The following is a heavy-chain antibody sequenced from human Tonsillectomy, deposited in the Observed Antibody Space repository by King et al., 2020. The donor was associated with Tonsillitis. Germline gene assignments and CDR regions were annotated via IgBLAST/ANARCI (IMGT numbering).Heavy chain of an antibody. CDR1: GVSISSGSYY. CDR3: ARDAWRGGDRVVWNWFDP. D-gene: IGHD2-21*02. V-gene: IGHV4-31*03. Sequence: VQLQESGPGLVKPSQTLSLTCTVSGVSISSGSYYWSWIRQHPGKGLEWIGYIYYSGSTYYNPSLKSRVTLSVDTSKNQFSLKLSSVTAADTAVYYCARDAWRGGDRVVWNWFDPCGQGTLVTVSS. J-gene: IGHJ5*02. CDR2: IYYSGST.